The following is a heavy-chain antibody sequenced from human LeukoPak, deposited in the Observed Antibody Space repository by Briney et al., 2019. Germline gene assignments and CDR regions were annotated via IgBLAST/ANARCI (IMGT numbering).Heavy chain of an antibody. V-gene: IGHV4-34*01. Sequence: PSETLSLTCTVSGGSISSYYWSWIRQPPGKGLEWIGEINHSGSTNYNPSLKSRVTISVDTSKNQFSLKLSSVTAADTAVYYCARQLIFGVVIPIRAFDIWGQGTMVTVSS. CDR3: ARQLIFGVVIPIRAFDI. D-gene: IGHD3-3*01. CDR2: INHSGST. CDR1: GGSISSYY. J-gene: IGHJ3*02.